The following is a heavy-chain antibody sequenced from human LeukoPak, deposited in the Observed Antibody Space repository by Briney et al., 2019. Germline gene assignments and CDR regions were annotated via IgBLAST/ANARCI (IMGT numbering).Heavy chain of an antibody. V-gene: IGHV4-34*01. CDR2: INHVGGT. Sequence: KSSETLSLTCAVSGGSISSGGYFWTWIRQPPGKGLEWIGEINHVGGTNYSPSLRSRVTISIDTSKNQFSLKLTSVTAADTALYYCARERVGGNRRDDSSIWAQGTMVTVSS. CDR1: GGSISSGGYF. CDR3: ARERVGGNRRDDSSI. D-gene: IGHD1/OR15-1a*01. J-gene: IGHJ3*02.